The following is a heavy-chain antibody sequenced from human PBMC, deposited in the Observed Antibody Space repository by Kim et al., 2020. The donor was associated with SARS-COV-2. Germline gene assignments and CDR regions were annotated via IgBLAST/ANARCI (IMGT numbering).Heavy chain of an antibody. D-gene: IGHD3-16*01. J-gene: IGHJ1*01. V-gene: IGHV3-23*01. Sequence: ADPVKGRFTLSRDNSNNTLYLQMNSLRAEDTAVYYCAKDTIPGGDFQHWGQGTLVTVSS. CDR3: AKDTIPGGDFQH.